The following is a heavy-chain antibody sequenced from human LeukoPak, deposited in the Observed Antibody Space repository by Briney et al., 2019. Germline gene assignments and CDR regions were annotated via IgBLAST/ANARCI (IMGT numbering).Heavy chain of an antibody. V-gene: IGHV3-20*04. J-gene: IGHJ4*02. D-gene: IGHD5-18*01. Sequence: GGSLRLSCAASGFTFDDYGMSWVRQAPGKGLEGVPGNNWNGGSTGYADSVKGRFTISRDNAKNSLYLQMNSLRAEDTALYYCARDLGGGRGYSYGPLDYWGQGTLVTVSS. CDR3: ARDLGGGRGYSYGPLDY. CDR1: GFTFDDYG. CDR2: NNWNGGST.